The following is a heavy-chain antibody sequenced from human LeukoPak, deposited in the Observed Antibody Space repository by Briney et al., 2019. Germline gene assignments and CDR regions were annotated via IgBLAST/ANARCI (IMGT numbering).Heavy chain of an antibody. V-gene: IGHV3-48*03. CDR3: AELGITMIGGV. D-gene: IGHD3-10*02. CDR1: GFTFSSYE. CDR2: ISSSGSTI. J-gene: IGHJ6*04. Sequence: GGSLRLSCAASGFTFSSYEMNWVRQAPGRGLEWVSYISSSGSTIYYADSVKRRFTISRDNAKNSLYLQMNSLRAEDTAVYYCAELGITMIGGVWGKGATVTISS.